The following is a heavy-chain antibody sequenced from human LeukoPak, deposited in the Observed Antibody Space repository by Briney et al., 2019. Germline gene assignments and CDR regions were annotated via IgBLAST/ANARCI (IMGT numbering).Heavy chain of an antibody. V-gene: IGHV1-46*01. CDR1: VYTFTSFH. Sequence: GASVKVSCTASVYTFTSFHMHWVRQAPGQGLEWMGVINADGDKPTYAEKFRGRLTLTTDTSTTSVYMELSSLRSEDTAVYFCARPSRSNWFYYYGMDVWGPGTTVIVSS. CDR3: ARPSRSNWFYYYGMDV. J-gene: IGHJ6*02. D-gene: IGHD6-13*01. CDR2: INADGDKP.